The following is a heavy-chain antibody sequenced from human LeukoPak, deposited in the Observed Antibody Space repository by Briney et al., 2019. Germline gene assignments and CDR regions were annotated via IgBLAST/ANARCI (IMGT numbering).Heavy chain of an antibody. CDR3: ARVGSTSTFDY. CDR1: GFTFSSYS. CDR2: ISSSSSYI. J-gene: IGHJ4*02. Sequence: GGSLRLSCAASGFTFSSYSMNWVRQAPGQGLEWVSSISSSSSYIYYADSVKGRFTISRDNAKNSLYLQMNSLRAEDTAVYYCARVGSTSTFDYWGQGTLVTVSS. D-gene: IGHD2-2*01. V-gene: IGHV3-21*01.